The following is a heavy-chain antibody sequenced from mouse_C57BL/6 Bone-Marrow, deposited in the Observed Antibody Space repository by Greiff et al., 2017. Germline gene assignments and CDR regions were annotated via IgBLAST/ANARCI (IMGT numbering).Heavy chain of an antibody. J-gene: IGHJ2*01. CDR1: GYTFTDYN. CDR2: INPNNGGT. D-gene: IGHD2-4*01. V-gene: IGHV1-18*01. Sequence: VQLQQSGPELVKPGASVKIPCKASGYTFTDYNMDWVKQSHGKSLEWIGDINPNNGGTIYNQKFKGKATLTVDKSSSTAYMELRSLTSEDTAVYYCARERVYDYDGGGFDYWGQGTTLTVSS. CDR3: ARERVYDYDGGGFDY.